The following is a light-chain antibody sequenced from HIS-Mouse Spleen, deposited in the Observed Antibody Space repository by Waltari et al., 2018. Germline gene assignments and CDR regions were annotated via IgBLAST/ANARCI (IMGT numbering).Light chain of an antibody. CDR3: CSYAGSYTGV. CDR2: AVS. V-gene: IGLV2-11*01. J-gene: IGLJ1*01. CDR1: SSDVGGYNY. Sequence: QSALTQPRSVSGSPGQSVTISCTGTSSDVGGYNYVSGYQQHPGTPPKLMIYAVSKRPSRVPDRLAGCKSGNTASLTISGLQAEDEADYYCCSYAGSYTGVVGTGTKVTVL.